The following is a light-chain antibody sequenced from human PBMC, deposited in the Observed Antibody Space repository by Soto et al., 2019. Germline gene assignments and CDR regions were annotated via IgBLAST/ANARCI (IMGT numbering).Light chain of an antibody. CDR1: QSVSSY. Sequence: EIVLTQFPATLSLSPGERATLSCRASQSVSSYLAWYQQKRGQAPRLLIYDSFNRATGTPARFSGSGSGTDFSLTISSLEPEDFAVYYCQQRSNWPWTFGQGTKV. CDR3: QQRSNWPWT. CDR2: DSF. V-gene: IGKV3-11*01. J-gene: IGKJ1*01.